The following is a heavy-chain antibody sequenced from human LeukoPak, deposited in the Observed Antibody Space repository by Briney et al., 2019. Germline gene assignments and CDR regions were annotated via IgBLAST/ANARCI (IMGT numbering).Heavy chain of an antibody. V-gene: IGHV3-23*01. Sequence: PGGSLRLSCAASGFTFSSYGMSWVRQAPGKGLEWVSAISGSGGSTNYADSVKGRFTISRDNSENTLYLQMNSLRAEDTAVYYCAKSDILTGYYYYYMDVWGKGTTVTISS. CDR1: GFTFSSYG. CDR2: ISGSGGST. J-gene: IGHJ6*03. CDR3: AKSDILTGYYYYYMDV. D-gene: IGHD3-9*01.